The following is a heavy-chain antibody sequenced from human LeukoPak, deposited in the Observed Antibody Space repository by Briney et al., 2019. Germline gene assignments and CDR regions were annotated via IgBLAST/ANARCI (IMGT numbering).Heavy chain of an antibody. J-gene: IGHJ4*02. D-gene: IGHD4-23*01. CDR2: VHGDGNTI. Sequence: GGSLRLSCAASGFTFSDYWMHWVHRGPGEGLVWVSGVHGDGNTINYADSVKGRFTISRDNAKNTLYLQMNSLRAEDTSVYYCAATIDYGGYDYWGQGTLVTVSS. CDR3: AATIDYGGYDY. CDR1: GFTFSDYW. V-gene: IGHV3-74*01.